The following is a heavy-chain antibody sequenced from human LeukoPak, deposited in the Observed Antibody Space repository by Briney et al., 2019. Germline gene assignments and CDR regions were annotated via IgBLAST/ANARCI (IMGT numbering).Heavy chain of an antibody. V-gene: IGHV4-39*01. Sequence: SETLSLTCTVSGGSISSSSYYWGWIRQPPGKGLEWIGSIYYSGSTYYNPSLKSRVTISVDTSKNQSSLKLSSVTAADTAVYYCASTTTVTLLFDYWGQGTLVTVSS. D-gene: IGHD4-17*01. CDR3: ASTTTVTLLFDY. CDR2: IYYSGST. CDR1: GGSISSSSYY. J-gene: IGHJ4*02.